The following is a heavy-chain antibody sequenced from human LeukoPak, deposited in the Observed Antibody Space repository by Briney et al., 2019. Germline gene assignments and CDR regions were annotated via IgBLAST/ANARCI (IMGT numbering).Heavy chain of an antibody. Sequence: PSETLSLTCTVSGGSISSYYWSWIRQPPGKGLEWIGYIYYSGSTNYNPSLKSRVTISVDTSKNQFSLKLSSVTAADTAVYYCARGLVGATIYLDYWGQGTLVTVSS. D-gene: IGHD1-26*01. V-gene: IGHV4-59*01. CDR3: ARGLVGATIYLDY. CDR2: IYYSGST. CDR1: GGSISSYY. J-gene: IGHJ4*02.